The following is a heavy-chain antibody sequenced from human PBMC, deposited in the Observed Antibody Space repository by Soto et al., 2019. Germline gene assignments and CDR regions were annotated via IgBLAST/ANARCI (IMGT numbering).Heavy chain of an antibody. Sequence: SETLSLTCTVSGGSISSYYWSWIRQPPGKGLEWIGYIYYSGSTNYNPSLKSRVTISVDTSKNQFSLKLSSVTAADTAVYYCARTYDDSSGYYPWGQGTQVTVSS. CDR2: IYYSGST. CDR3: ARTYDDSSGYYP. D-gene: IGHD3-22*01. J-gene: IGHJ5*02. V-gene: IGHV4-59*01. CDR1: GGSISSYY.